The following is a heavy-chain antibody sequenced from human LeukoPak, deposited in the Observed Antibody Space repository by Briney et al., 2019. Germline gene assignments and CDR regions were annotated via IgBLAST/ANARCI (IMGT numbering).Heavy chain of an antibody. D-gene: IGHD6-13*01. V-gene: IGHV3-48*03. Sequence: PGGSLRLSCAASGFTFSSYEMNWVRQAPGKGLEWVSYISSSGSTIYYADSVKGRFTISRDNAKNSLFLQMNSLKTEDTVVYYSEAAGDYFDYWCQGTLVTVSS. CDR2: ISSSGSTI. CDR1: GFTFSSYE. J-gene: IGHJ4*02. CDR3: EAAGDYFDY.